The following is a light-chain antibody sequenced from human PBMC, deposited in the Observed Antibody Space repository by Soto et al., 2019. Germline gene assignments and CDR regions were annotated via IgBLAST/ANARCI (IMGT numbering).Light chain of an antibody. Sequence: EIVMTQSPATLSVSPGERATLSCRAGQSVSSNLAWYQQKPAQAPRILIYDASTSTTGIPVRFSGGGSGTEFTLTISSLLYADFSVYYCQQHDNWPPFTFGPGTKVDIK. CDR3: QQHDNWPPFT. CDR2: DAS. CDR1: QSVSSN. V-gene: IGKV3-15*01. J-gene: IGKJ3*01.